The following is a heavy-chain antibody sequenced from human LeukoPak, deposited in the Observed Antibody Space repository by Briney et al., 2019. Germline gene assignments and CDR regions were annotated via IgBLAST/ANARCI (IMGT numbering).Heavy chain of an antibody. Sequence: SETLSLTCTVSGGSISSYYWSWIRQPPGKGLEWIGYIYTSGSTNYNPSLKRRVTISVDTSKNQFSLKLSSVTAADTAVYYCARHKFSSSFDYWGQGTLVTVSS. CDR1: GGSISSYY. D-gene: IGHD6-6*01. J-gene: IGHJ4*02. V-gene: IGHV4-4*09. CDR2: IYTSGST. CDR3: ARHKFSSSFDY.